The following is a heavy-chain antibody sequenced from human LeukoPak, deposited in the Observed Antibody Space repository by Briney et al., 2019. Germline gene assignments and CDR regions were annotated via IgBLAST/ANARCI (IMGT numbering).Heavy chain of an antibody. D-gene: IGHD2-15*01. Sequence: PSDTLSLTCSVSGGSVRNNYWGWIRQPPEKGLEWIGAMYYRGGSTYNPSLKTRVTISVDTSQNQFSLRLPSVTAAHPAVSHCARHLLSRNYYYYHTDVCGRGETCTVSS. J-gene: IGHJ6*04. CDR1: GGSVRNNY. V-gene: IGHV4-39*01. CDR3: ARHLLSRNYYYYHTDV. CDR2: MYYRGGS.